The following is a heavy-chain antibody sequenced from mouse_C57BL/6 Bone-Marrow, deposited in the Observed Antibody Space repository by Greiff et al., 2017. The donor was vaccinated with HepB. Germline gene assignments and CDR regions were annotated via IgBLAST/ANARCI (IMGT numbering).Heavy chain of an antibody. Sequence: EVKLQESGGDLEKPGGSLKLSCAASGFTFSNYGMSWVRQTPDKRLEWVATISNGGSYTYYPDSVKGRFTISRDNAKNTLYLQMSSLKSEDTAMYYCASPCGNYDWSFDVWGAGTTVTVSS. CDR2: ISNGGSYT. D-gene: IGHD2-1*01. V-gene: IGHV5-6*01. CDR3: ASPCGNYDWSFDV. CDR1: GFTFSNYG. J-gene: IGHJ1*01.